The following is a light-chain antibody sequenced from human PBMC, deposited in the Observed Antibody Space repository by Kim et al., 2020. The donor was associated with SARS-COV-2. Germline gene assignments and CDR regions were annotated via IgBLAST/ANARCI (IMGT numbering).Light chain of an antibody. V-gene: IGKV3-11*01. J-gene: IGKJ1*01. CDR1: QSVSNQ. CDR3: QQRNSYVT. CDR2: DAS. Sequence: LSQGERATLSGRASQSVSNQLGWYQQKPGQAPRLLIYDASNRATGIPARFSGSGSGTDFTLTISSLEPEDFAIYYCQQRNSYVTFGQGTKVDIK.